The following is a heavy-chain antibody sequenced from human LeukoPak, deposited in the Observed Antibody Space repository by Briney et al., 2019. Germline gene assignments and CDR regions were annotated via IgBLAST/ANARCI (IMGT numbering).Heavy chain of an antibody. CDR3: VKGIVVVTARAFDY. CDR2: ISSNGGST. V-gene: IGHV3-64D*06. CDR1: GFTFSSYA. Sequence: GGSLRLSCSASGFTFSSYAMHWVRQAPGKGLEYVSAISSNGGSTYYADSVKGRFTISRDNSKNTLCLQMSSLRPEDTAVYYCVKGIVVVTARAFDYWGQGTLVTVSS. D-gene: IGHD2-21*02. J-gene: IGHJ4*02.